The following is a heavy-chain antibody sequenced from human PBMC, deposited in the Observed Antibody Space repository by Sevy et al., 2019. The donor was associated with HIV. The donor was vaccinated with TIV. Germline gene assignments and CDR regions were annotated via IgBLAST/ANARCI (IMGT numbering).Heavy chain of an antibody. J-gene: IGHJ4*02. Sequence: GGSLRLTCAASGFTFSSYAMSWVRQAPGKGLEWVSAISGSGGSTYYADSVKGRFTISRDNSKNTLYLQMNSLRAEDTAVYYCAKDREDYVWGSYRYTPSFDYWDQGTLVTVSS. D-gene: IGHD3-16*02. CDR2: ISGSGGST. CDR1: GFTFSSYA. V-gene: IGHV3-23*01. CDR3: AKDREDYVWGSYRYTPSFDY.